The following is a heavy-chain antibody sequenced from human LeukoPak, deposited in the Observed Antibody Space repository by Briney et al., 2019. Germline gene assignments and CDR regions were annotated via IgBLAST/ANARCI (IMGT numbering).Heavy chain of an antibody. D-gene: IGHD6-19*01. CDR2: IYHAGST. CDR1: GASISSSNW. J-gene: IGHJ4*02. CDR3: ARAAAVTGQFDF. V-gene: IGHV4-4*02. Sequence: SETLSLTCTVSGASISSSNWWTWVRQPPGEALEWIGEIYHAGSTKYNPSLKSRLTISVDKSSNSFSLSLTSVTAADTAFYYCARAAAVTGQFDFWGQGTLVTVSS.